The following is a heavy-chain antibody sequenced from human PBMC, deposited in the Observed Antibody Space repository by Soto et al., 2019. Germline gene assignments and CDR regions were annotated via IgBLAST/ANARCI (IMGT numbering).Heavy chain of an antibody. Sequence: QVQLVESGGGVVQPGRSLRLSCAASGFTFSSYGMHWVRQAPGKGLEWVAVIWYDGSNKYYADSVKGRFTISRDNSKNTLNLQMNSRRAEDTAVYYCARDQGGGIDYWGQGTLVTVSS. CDR3: ARDQGGGIDY. J-gene: IGHJ4*02. V-gene: IGHV3-33*01. D-gene: IGHD3-16*01. CDR1: GFTFSSYG. CDR2: IWYDGSNK.